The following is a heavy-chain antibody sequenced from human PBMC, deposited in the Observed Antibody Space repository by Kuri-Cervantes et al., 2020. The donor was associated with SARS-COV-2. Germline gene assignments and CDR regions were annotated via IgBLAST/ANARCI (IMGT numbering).Heavy chain of an antibody. Sequence: GESLKISCAASGFTFSSYGMNWVRQAPGKGLEYVSSISSSSSYIYYADSVKGRFTISRDNAKNSLHLQMNSLRAEDTAVYYCARVNFMGGPSIGYWGQGTLVTVSS. CDR1: GFTFSSYG. CDR3: ARVNFMGGPSIGY. CDR2: ISSSSSYI. V-gene: IGHV3-21*01. D-gene: IGHD3-16*01. J-gene: IGHJ4*02.